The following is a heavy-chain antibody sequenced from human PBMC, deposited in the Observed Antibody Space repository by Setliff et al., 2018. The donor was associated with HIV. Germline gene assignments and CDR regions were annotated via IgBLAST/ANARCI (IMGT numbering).Heavy chain of an antibody. J-gene: IGHJ4*02. CDR3: ARAYFGSGIYY. D-gene: IGHD3-10*01. CDR1: GGSIRSYY. Sequence: SETLSLTCTVSGGSIRSYYWSWIRQPPGKGLEWIGYIYTSGSTNYNPSLKSRVTISVDRSQNQFSLRLRSVTATDTAVYYCARAYFGSGIYYWGQGTLVTVSS. V-gene: IGHV4-4*08. CDR2: IYTSGST.